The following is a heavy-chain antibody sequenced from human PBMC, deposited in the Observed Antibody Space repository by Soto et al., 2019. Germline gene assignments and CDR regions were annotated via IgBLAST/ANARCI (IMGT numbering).Heavy chain of an antibody. CDR1: GGSISSSSSY. V-gene: IGHV4-39*01. CDR3: AVLFPYVSSAYPLNY. J-gene: IGHJ4*02. D-gene: IGHD3-22*01. Sequence: SETLSLTCTVSGGSISSSSSYWGWIRQPPGKGLEWVGSIYYLGNTYYNPSLGGRVSISVDKSKNQFSLKLNSVTAADTAVFYCAVLFPYVSSAYPLNYLGQGTLVTVFS. CDR2: IYYLGNT.